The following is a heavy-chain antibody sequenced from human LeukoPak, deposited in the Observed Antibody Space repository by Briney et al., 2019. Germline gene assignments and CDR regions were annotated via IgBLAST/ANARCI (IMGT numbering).Heavy chain of an antibody. CDR2: INPTSGGT. Sequence: ASVKVSCKASGYNFTGYYIHWVRQAPGQGLEWMGWINPTSGGTKYAQKFQGRVTMTWDTAISTPYMDMSRLRSDDTAVYFCARDPPRVGAPDYWGQGTLLTVSS. D-gene: IGHD1-26*01. J-gene: IGHJ4*02. CDR3: ARDPPRVGAPDY. CDR1: GYNFTGYY. V-gene: IGHV1-2*02.